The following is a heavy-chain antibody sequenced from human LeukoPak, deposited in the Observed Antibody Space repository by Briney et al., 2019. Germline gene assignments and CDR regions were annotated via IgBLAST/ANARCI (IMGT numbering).Heavy chain of an antibody. CDR3: SYGSGSPPDY. CDR2: INHSGST. J-gene: IGHJ4*02. Sequence: SETLSLTCAVHGGSFSGYYWSWIRQPPGKGPEWIGEINHSGSTNYNPSLKSRVTTSVDTSKNQFSLKLSSVTAADTAVYYCSYGSGSPPDYWGQGTLVTVSS. D-gene: IGHD3-10*01. CDR1: GGSFSGYY. V-gene: IGHV4-34*01.